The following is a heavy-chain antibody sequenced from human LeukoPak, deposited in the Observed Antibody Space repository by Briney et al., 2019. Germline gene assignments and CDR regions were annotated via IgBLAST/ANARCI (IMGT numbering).Heavy chain of an antibody. D-gene: IGHD2-21*01. CDR3: ARDRVFRFDP. Sequence: GGSLTLSCVASGFTFSSYSMNWVRQAPGKGLEWVSSISSSSTYIYYADSMKGRFTISRDNAKNSLYLQMNSLRAEDTAVYYCARDRVFRFDPWGQGTLVTVSS. CDR2: ISSSSTYI. J-gene: IGHJ5*02. V-gene: IGHV3-21*01. CDR1: GFTFSSYS.